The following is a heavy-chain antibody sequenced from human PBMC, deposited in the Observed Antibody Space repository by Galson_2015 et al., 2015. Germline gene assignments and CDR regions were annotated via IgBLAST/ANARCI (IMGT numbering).Heavy chain of an antibody. CDR2: ISGSGGST. Sequence: SLRLSCAASGFTFSSYAMSWVRQAPGKGLEWVSAISGSGGSTYYADSVKGRFTISRDNSKNTLYLQMNSLRAEDTAVYYCAKFRGVGGSYGMDVWGQGTTVTVSS. D-gene: IGHD3-10*01. V-gene: IGHV3-23*01. CDR1: GFTFSSYA. CDR3: AKFRGVGGSYGMDV. J-gene: IGHJ6*02.